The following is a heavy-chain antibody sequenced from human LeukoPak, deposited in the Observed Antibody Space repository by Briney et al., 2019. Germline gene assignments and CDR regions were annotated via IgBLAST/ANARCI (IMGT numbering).Heavy chain of an antibody. D-gene: IGHD3-10*01. J-gene: IGHJ4*02. CDR3: ARGTCVRGSSGTYALNY. Sequence: GESLKISCKISGYTFVTDWIAWVRQIPGEGLEWMGIIYPGDSDTRYSPSFQGQVTISADNSISTAYLQWSSLKASDAAMYYCARGTCVRGSSGTYALNYWVQGTLVTVSS. CDR1: GYTFVTDW. CDR2: IYPGDSDT. V-gene: IGHV5-51*01.